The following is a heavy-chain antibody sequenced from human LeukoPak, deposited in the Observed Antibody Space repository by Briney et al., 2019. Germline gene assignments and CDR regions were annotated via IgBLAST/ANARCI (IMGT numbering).Heavy chain of an antibody. V-gene: IGHV4-34*01. CDR3: ARITARGGSDDAFDV. CDR1: GASLNDYW. D-gene: IGHD2-15*01. CDR2: VTDGGYT. Sequence: SETLSLTCAIYGASLNDYWWTWVRQPPGAGLEWIGKVTDGGYTNYKSSLKSRVSISVDISKNQFSLRLPSVTAADTAMYFYARITARGGSDDAFDVWGQGTMIIVSS. J-gene: IGHJ3*01.